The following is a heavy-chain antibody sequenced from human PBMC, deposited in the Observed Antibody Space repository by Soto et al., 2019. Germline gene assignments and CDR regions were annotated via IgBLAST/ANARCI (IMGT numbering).Heavy chain of an antibody. V-gene: IGHV1-2*02. J-gene: IGHJ4*02. D-gene: IGHD2-15*01. Sequence: ASVKVSCKASGYTFTGYYMHWVRQAPGQGLEWMGWINPNSGGTNYAQKFQGRVTMTRDTSISTAYMELSRLGSDDTAVYYCARANTVVVVAALDYWGQGTLVTVSS. CDR3: ARANTVVVVAALDY. CDR1: GYTFTGYY. CDR2: INPNSGGT.